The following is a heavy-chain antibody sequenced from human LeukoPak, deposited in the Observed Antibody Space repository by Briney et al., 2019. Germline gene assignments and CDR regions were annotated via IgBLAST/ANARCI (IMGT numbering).Heavy chain of an antibody. CDR3: ASDHNYAFDN. D-gene: IGHD1-1*01. CDR2: IGIDSGNT. J-gene: IGHJ4*02. Sequence: GGSLRRSCTASGFPFIEYSMNWVREAPGKGLEWISYIGIDSGNTKYADSVRGRFTISADKAKNSLYLQMNSLRVEDTAVYCCASDHNYAFDNWGQGTLVSVAS. CDR1: GFPFIEYS. V-gene: IGHV3-48*01.